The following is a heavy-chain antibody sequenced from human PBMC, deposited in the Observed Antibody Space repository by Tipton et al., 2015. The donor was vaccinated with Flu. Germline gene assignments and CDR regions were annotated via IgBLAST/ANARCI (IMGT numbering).Heavy chain of an antibody. CDR2: IHSSGST. Sequence: TLSLTCTVSGGSIRSSTDYWGWVRQPPGKGLDWIGTIHSSGSTYYNPSLTSRVTISLDTSKNQFSLRLTSVTAADTAVYFCARDYGDFNWFESWGQGTLVTVSS. D-gene: IGHD4-17*01. V-gene: IGHV4-39*02. CDR3: ARDYGDFNWFES. J-gene: IGHJ5*01. CDR1: GGSIRSSTDY.